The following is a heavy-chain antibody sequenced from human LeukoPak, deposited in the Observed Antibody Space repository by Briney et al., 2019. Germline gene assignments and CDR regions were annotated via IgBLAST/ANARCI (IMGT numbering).Heavy chain of an antibody. CDR2: IIPIFGTA. V-gene: IGHV1-69*13. D-gene: IGHD1-26*01. CDR3: ARVHRWMGEIRLGDSASDI. J-gene: IGHJ3*02. CDR1: GDTFSSYG. Sequence: ASVKVSCKASGDTFSSYGINWVRQAPGQGLEWMGGIIPIFGTANYAQNFQGRVTITSDASRSTAYVELNSLKSDDTAMYFCARVHRWMGEIRLGDSASDIWGQGTMVIVSS.